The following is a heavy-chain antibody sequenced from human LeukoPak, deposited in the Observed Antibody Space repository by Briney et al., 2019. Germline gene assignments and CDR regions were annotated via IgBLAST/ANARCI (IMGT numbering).Heavy chain of an antibody. J-gene: IGHJ6*03. CDR3: ARETYYDFWSGYYHYYYYMDV. V-gene: IGHV3-74*01. CDR2: IDSDVSST. CDR1: GFTLNTHW. D-gene: IGHD3-3*01. Sequence: GGSLRLSCAVSGFTLNTHWMHWVRHAPGNGLVWVSRIDSDVSSTTYADSVKGRFTISRDNAKNTLYLQMNSLRAEDTAVYYCARETYYDFWSGYYHYYYYMDVWGKGTMVTVSS.